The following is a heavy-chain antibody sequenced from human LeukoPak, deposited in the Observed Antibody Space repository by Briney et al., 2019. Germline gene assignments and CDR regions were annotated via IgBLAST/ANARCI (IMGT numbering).Heavy chain of an antibody. V-gene: IGHV1-69*05. J-gene: IGHJ4*02. Sequence: SVKVYCKASGGTFSSYAISWVRQAPGQGPEWMGRIIPIFGTANYAQKFQGRVTITTDESTSTAYMELSSLRSEDTAVYYCARGQWFGELSYFDYWGQGTLVTVSS. CDR3: ARGQWFGELSYFDY. CDR1: GGTFSSYA. CDR2: IIPIFGTA. D-gene: IGHD3-10*01.